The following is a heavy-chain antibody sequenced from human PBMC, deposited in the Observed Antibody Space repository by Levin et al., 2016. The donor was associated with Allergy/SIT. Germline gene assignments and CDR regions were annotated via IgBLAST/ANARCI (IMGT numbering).Heavy chain of an antibody. CDR3: ARDQIVGKESYYYYGMDV. CDR1: GYTFTSYG. D-gene: IGHD1-26*01. CDR2: ISAYNGNT. V-gene: IGHV1-18*01. Sequence: ASVKVSCKASGYTFTSYGISWVRQAPGQGLEWMGWISAYNGNTNYAQKLQGRVTMTTDTSTSTAYMELRSLRSDDTAVYYCARDQIVGKESYYYYGMDVWGQGTTVTVSS. J-gene: IGHJ6*02.